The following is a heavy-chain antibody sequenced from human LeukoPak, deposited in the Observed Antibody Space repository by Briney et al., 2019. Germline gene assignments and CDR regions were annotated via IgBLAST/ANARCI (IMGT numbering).Heavy chain of an antibody. J-gene: IGHJ6*02. CDR3: VTARRNSYYYYGMDV. CDR1: GYTFTGYY. V-gene: IGHV1-2*02. CDR2: INPNSGGT. Sequence: GASVKVSCKASGYTFTGYYMHLVRQAPGQGLEWMGWINPNSGGTNYAQKVQGRVTITRDTSISTAYMELSRLRSDDTALYSCVTARRNSYYYYGMDVWGQRTTVTVSS.